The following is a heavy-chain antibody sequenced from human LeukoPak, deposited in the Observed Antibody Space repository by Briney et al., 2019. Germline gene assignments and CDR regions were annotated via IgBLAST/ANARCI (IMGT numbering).Heavy chain of an antibody. D-gene: IGHD2-2*02. CDR2: INHSGST. CDR1: GGSFSGYY. V-gene: IGHV4-34*01. Sequence: SETLSLTCAVYGGSFSGYYWSWIRQPPGKGLEWIGEINHSGSTNYNPSLKSRVTISVDTSKNQFSLKLSSVTAADTAVYYCAAFSSNCSRTRCYIFDYWGQGSLVTVSS. J-gene: IGHJ4*02. CDR3: AAFSSNCSRTRCYIFDY.